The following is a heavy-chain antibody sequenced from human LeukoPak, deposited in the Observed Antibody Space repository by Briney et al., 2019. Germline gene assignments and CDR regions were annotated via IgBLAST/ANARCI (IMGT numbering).Heavy chain of an antibody. D-gene: IGHD3-22*01. V-gene: IGHV3-33*01. CDR2: IWYDGSNK. CDR1: GFTFSSYG. J-gene: IGHJ4*02. CDR3: ARDSSDSSGYFDY. Sequence: PGGSLRLSCAASGFTFSSYGMHWVRQAPGKGLEWVAVIWYDGSNKYYADSVKGRFTISRDNSKNTLYLQMNSLRAEDTAVYHCARDSSDSSGYFDYWGQGTLVTVSS.